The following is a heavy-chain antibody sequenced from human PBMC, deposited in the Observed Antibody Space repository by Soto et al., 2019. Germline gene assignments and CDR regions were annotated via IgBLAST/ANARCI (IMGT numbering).Heavy chain of an antibody. CDR2: ISAYNGNT. CDR1: GYTFTSYG. J-gene: IGHJ4*02. Sequence: DSVKVSCKASGYTFTSYGISWVRQAPGQGLEWMGWISAYNGNTNYAQKLQGRVTMTTDTSTSTAYMELRSLRSDDTAVYYCARSAPPDDFWSGGKEYDYWGQGTLVTVYS. D-gene: IGHD3-3*01. V-gene: IGHV1-18*04. CDR3: ARSAPPDDFWSGGKEYDY.